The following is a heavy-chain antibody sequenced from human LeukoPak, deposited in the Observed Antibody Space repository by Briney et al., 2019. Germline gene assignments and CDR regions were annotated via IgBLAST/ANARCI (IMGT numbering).Heavy chain of an antibody. Sequence: ASVKVSYKVSGYTLTELSMHWVRQAPGKGLEWMGGFDPEDGETIYAQKFQGRVTMTEDTSTDTAYMELSSLRSEDTAVYYCATAPPDILTGYYRFMWTAVFDYWGQGTLVTVSS. D-gene: IGHD3-9*01. CDR2: FDPEDGET. CDR3: ATAPPDILTGYYRFMWTAVFDY. J-gene: IGHJ4*02. V-gene: IGHV1-24*01. CDR1: GYTLTELS.